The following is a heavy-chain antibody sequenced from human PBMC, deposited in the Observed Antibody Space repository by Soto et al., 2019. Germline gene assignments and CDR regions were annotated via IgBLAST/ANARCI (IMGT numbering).Heavy chain of an antibody. V-gene: IGHV1-2*02. J-gene: IGHJ4*02. CDR2: INPNSGGT. CDR3: ARAQEGIVVVPAASSFDY. D-gene: IGHD2-2*01. Sequence: QVQLVQSGAEVKKPGASVKVSCKASGYTFTGYYMHWVRQAPGQGLEWMGWINPNSGGTNYAQKFQGRVTMTRDTSISTAYMELSRLRSDDTAVYYCARAQEGIVVVPAASSFDYWGQGTLVTVSS. CDR1: GYTFTGYY.